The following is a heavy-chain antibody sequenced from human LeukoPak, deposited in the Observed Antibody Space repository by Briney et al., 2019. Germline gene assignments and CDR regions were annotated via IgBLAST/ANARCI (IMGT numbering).Heavy chain of an antibody. CDR1: GFTFDDYA. J-gene: IGHJ6*02. CDR2: ISGSGGST. D-gene: IGHD6-25*01. CDR3: AKDGAPYSSEWYYGMDV. V-gene: IGHV3-23*01. Sequence: GGSLRLSCAASGFTFDDYAMHWVRQALGKGLEWVSAISGSGGSTYYADSVKGRFTISRDNSKNTLYLQMNSLRAEDTAVYYCAKDGAPYSSEWYYGMDVWGQGTTVTVSS.